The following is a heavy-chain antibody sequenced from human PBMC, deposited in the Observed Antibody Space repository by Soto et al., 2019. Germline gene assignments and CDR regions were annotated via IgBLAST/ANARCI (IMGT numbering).Heavy chain of an antibody. CDR3: TTDLGAWGDERFDY. CDR1: GFTFSNAW. Sequence: EVQLVESGGGLVKPGGSLRLSCAASGFTFSNAWMSWVRQAPGKGLEWVGRIKSKTDGGTTDYAAPVKGRFTISRDDSKNTLYLQMNSLKTEDTAVYYCTTDLGAWGDERFDYWGQGTLVTVSS. J-gene: IGHJ4*02. D-gene: IGHD2-21*02. CDR2: IKSKTDGGTT. V-gene: IGHV3-15*01.